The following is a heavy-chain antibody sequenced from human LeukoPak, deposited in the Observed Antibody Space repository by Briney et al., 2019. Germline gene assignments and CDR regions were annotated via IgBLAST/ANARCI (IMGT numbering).Heavy chain of an antibody. Sequence: GGSLRLSCAASGFSLSTNAMTWVRQAPGKGLEWVSTISVSGDSTFYADSVQGRFTISRDTSKNSLSLHMNSLRAEDTAAYFCARRGGRNGWGDFDYWGQGTLVTVSS. V-gene: IGHV3-23*01. CDR1: GFSLSTNA. D-gene: IGHD3-10*01. CDR2: ISVSGDST. CDR3: ARRGGRNGWGDFDY. J-gene: IGHJ4*02.